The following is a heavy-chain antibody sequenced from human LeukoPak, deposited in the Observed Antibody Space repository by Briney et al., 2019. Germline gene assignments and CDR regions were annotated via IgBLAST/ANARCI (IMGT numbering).Heavy chain of an antibody. Sequence: GASVKVSCKASGYIFTSYDINRVRQATGQGLEWMGWMNPNSGNTGYAQKFQGRVTITRNTSISTAYIELSSLRSEDTAVYYCARELSSSLSDYWGQGTLVTVSS. CDR3: ARELSSSLSDY. CDR2: MNPNSGNT. CDR1: GYIFTSYD. D-gene: IGHD6-6*01. J-gene: IGHJ4*02. V-gene: IGHV1-8*03.